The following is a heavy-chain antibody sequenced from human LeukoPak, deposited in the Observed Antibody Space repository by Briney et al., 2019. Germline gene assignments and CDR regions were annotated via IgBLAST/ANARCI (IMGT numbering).Heavy chain of an antibody. CDR1: GYTLNKFG. J-gene: IGHJ4*02. V-gene: IGHV1-18*01. CDR3: ARGGVPGQQLDY. Sequence: ASVKVSCKASGYTLNKFGMSWVRQAPGQGLEWLGWINTYNGNTKLGEKFQGRVTMTTDTSTSTVYMELTRLTSDDTAVYYCARGGVPGQQLDYWGQGTLVTVSS. CDR2: INTYNGNT. D-gene: IGHD6-13*01.